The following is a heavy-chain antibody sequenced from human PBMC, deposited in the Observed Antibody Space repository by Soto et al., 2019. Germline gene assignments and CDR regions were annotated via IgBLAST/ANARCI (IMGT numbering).Heavy chain of an antibody. V-gene: IGHV4-30-4*01. CDR3: ARGPSGDKVDS. D-gene: IGHD7-27*01. CDR2: LYDGGST. Sequence: QVQLQESGPGLVKPSQTLSLTCTVSGGSISTVNYWWSWIRQSPDMGLEWIGHLYDGGSTYNNPSLERRVTMSVDPSKNRLSLTLSSVSAADTAVYYCARGPSGDKVDSWGQGTLVTVSS. CDR1: GGSISTVNYW. J-gene: IGHJ4*02.